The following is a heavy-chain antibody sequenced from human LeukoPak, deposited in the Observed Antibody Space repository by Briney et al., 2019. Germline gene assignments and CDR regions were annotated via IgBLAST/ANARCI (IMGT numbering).Heavy chain of an antibody. Sequence: GGSLRLSCAASGFTFSSYAMSWVRQAPGKGLEWVSAISGSGGSTYYADSVKGRFTISRDNSKNTLYLQMNSLRAEDTAVYYCAKVGWIVVVPAAINDAFDIWGQGTMVTVSS. CDR2: ISGSGGST. CDR1: GFTFSSYA. V-gene: IGHV3-23*01. CDR3: AKVGWIVVVPAAINDAFDI. D-gene: IGHD2-2*02. J-gene: IGHJ3*02.